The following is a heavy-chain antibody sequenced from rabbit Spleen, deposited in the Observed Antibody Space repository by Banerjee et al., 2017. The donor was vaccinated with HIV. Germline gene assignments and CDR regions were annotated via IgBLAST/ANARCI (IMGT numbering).Heavy chain of an antibody. J-gene: IGHJ6*01. Sequence: QSLEESGGGLVQPEGSLTLTCKASGFSFSSSYYMGWVRQAPGKGLEWIVCIYAGSSGNPYYASWATGRFTISKTSSTTMTLQMTSLTAADTAPYFCARGFYTYDDYGDLYYAAMDLWGQGTLVLV. CDR2: IYAGSSGNP. V-gene: IGHV1S40*01. D-gene: IGHD2-1*01. CDR3: ARGFYTYDDYGDLYYAAMDL. CDR1: GFSFSSSYY.